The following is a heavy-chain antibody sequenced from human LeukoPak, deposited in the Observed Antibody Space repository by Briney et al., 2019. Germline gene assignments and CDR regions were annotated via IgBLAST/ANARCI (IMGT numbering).Heavy chain of an antibody. V-gene: IGHV3-21*01. Sequence: GGSLRLSCAASGFTFSSYSMNWVRQAPGKGLEWVSSISSSSSYIYYVDSVKARFTISRENAKNSLYLQMNSLRAEDTAVYYCAREADRSSGETWFDPWGQGTLVTVSS. J-gene: IGHJ5*02. CDR1: GFTFSSYS. CDR2: ISSSSSYI. D-gene: IGHD3-10*01. CDR3: AREADRSSGETWFDP.